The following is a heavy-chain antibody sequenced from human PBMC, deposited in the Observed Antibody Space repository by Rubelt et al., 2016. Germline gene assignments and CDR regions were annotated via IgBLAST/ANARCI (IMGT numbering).Heavy chain of an antibody. J-gene: IGHJ4*02. CDR3: TRSMATAQ. CDR2: IKRKSDVGTT. Sequence: GGSLRLSCAASGFTFSNAWMTWVRQAPGKGLEWVGRIKRKSDVGTTDYAAPVKGRFTISRDNAKNTLYLQMNRLRAEDTAVYYCTRSMATAQWGQGTLVTVSS. D-gene: IGHD5-24*01. CDR1: GFTFSNAW. V-gene: IGHV3-15*01.